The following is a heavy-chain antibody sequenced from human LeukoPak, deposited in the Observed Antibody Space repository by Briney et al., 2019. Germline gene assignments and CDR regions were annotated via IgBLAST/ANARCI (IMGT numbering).Heavy chain of an antibody. CDR1: GGTFSSYA. J-gene: IGHJ3*02. CDR3: ARDPSPIAVAVAFDI. Sequence: GASVKVSCKASGGTFSSYAISWVRQAPGQGLEWLVRIIPIFSTANYAQKFQGRVTITTDESTSTAYMELSSLRSEDTAVYYCARDPSPIAVAVAFDIWGQGTMVTVSS. D-gene: IGHD6-19*01. CDR2: IIPIFSTA. V-gene: IGHV1-69*05.